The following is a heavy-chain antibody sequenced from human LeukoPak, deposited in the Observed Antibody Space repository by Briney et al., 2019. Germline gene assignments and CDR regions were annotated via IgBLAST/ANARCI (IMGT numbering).Heavy chain of an antibody. CDR1: GYTFTGYY. V-gene: IGHV1-2*06. J-gene: IGHJ6*03. CDR3: ASGIAAAGMGYYYMDV. D-gene: IGHD6-13*01. CDR2: INPNSGGT. Sequence: GASVKVCCKASGYTFTGYYMHWVRQAPGQGLEWMGRINPNSGGTNYAQKFQGRVTMTRDTSISTAYMELSRLRSDDTAVYYCASGIAAAGMGYYYMDVWGKGTTVTVSS.